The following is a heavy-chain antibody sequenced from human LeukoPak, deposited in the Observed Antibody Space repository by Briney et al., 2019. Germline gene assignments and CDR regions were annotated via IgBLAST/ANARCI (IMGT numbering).Heavy chain of an antibody. CDR2: ISVSGT. V-gene: IGHV3-48*04. CDR1: GFRFGGYS. D-gene: IGHD2-21*01. J-gene: IGHJ6*03. Sequence: GGSLRLSCAASGFRFGGYSIHWVRQAPGKGLEWLSYISVSGTKHADSVMGRVTVSRDDAKNSLYLQMNGLRAEDTAVYYCARIRGLTLPISYMDVWGKGTTVTVSS. CDR3: ARIRGLTLPISYMDV.